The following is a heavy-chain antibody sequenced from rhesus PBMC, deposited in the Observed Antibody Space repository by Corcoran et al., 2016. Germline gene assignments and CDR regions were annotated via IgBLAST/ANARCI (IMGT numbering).Heavy chain of an antibody. J-gene: IGHJ4*01. V-gene: IGHV4-65*01. Sequence: QVQLQESGPGLVKPSETLSLTCAVSGGSVPRSNCWSWLRPPPGKGLEWIGYISGSSGSTYYKPSLKRRVTISTDTSKNQFSLKLSSVTAADTAVYYCARDLGTTWGQGVLFTVSS. CDR3: ARDLGTT. CDR1: GGSVPRSNC. D-gene: IGHD1-1*01. CDR2: ISGSSGST.